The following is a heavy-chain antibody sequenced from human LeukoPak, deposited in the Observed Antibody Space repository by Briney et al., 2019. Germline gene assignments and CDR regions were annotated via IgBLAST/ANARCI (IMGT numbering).Heavy chain of an antibody. D-gene: IGHD3/OR15-3a*01. CDR1: GFSFTNYW. J-gene: IGHJ4*02. CDR3: ASIGLGSRRDY. Sequence: PGGSLRLSCVASGFSFTNYWMNWVRQAPGKGLEWVANIKQDGSEKYYVDSVKGRFTISRDNAKNSLYLQMNSLRAEDTAVYYCASIGLGSRRDYWGQGTLVTVSS. CDR2: IKQDGSEK. V-gene: IGHV3-7*02.